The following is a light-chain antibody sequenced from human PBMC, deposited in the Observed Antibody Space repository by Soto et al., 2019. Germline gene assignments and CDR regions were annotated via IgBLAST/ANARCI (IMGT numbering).Light chain of an antibody. J-gene: IGLJ3*02. Sequence: QSVLTQPPSVSGAPGQRVTISCTGSSSNIGAGYAVHWYQQLPVTAPKLLIYDNSNRASGVPDRFSGSKSGTSASLAITGLQAEDEADYYCQSYDSSLSGVVFGGGTQLTVL. V-gene: IGLV1-40*01. CDR2: DNS. CDR3: QSYDSSLSGVV. CDR1: SSNIGAGYA.